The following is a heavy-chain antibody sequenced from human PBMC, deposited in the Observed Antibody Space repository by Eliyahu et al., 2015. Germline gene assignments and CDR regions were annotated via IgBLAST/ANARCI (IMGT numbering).Heavy chain of an antibody. Sequence: QVQLVQSGAEVKKPGASVKVXXKASGYTFXSXDIXWVRQATGQGLEWMGWMNPNSGNTGYAQKFQDRVTMTRNTSISTAYMELSSLRSEDTAVYYCAREARVVPAAIRYGMDVWGKGTTVTVSS. CDR1: GYTFXSXD. D-gene: IGHD2-2*02. J-gene: IGHJ6*04. CDR3: AREARVVPAAIRYGMDV. V-gene: IGHV1-8*01. CDR2: MNPNSGNT.